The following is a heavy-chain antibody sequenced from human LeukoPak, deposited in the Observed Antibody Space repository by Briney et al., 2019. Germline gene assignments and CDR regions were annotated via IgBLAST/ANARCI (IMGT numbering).Heavy chain of an antibody. CDR1: GFTFDDYA. V-gene: IGHV3-9*01. CDR2: ITWNSGSM. CDR3: AKASTGGYSYGRFDY. D-gene: IGHD5-18*01. Sequence: GGSLRLSCAASGFTFDDYAMHWVRQAPGKGLEWVSGITWNSGSMGYTYSVEGRFTISRDNAKDSLYLQMNSLRGEDTALYYCAKASTGGYSYGRFDYWGLGTLVTVSS. J-gene: IGHJ4*02.